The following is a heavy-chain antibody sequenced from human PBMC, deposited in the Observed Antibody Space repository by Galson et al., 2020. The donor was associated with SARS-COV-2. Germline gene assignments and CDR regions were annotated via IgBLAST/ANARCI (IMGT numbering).Heavy chain of an antibody. CDR1: GFTFSNAW. D-gene: IGHD3-9*01. CDR3: TTDFPTALGYFGAIVNDYYYGMDV. CDR2: IKSKTDGGTT. J-gene: IGHJ6*02. V-gene: IGHV3-15*01. Sequence: GGSLRLSCAASGFTFSNAWMSLARQAPGNALEWVGRIKSKTDGGTTDYAAPVKGRFTISRDDSKNTLYLQMNSLKTEDTAVYYCTTDFPTALGYFGAIVNDYYYGMDVWGQGTTVTVSS.